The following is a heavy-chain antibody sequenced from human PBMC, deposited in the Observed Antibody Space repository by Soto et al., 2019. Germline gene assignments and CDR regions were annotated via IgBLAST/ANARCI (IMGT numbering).Heavy chain of an antibody. V-gene: IGHV4-39*01. CDR3: ARPGKGFYYYYYMDV. CDR2: IYYSGST. Sequence: LSLTCTVSGGSISSSSYYWGWIRQPPGKGLEWIGTIYYSGSTYYNPSLKSRVTISVDTSKNQFSLKLSSVTAADTAVYYCARPGKGFYYYYYMDVWGKGTTVTVSS. D-gene: IGHD1-26*01. J-gene: IGHJ6*03. CDR1: GGSISSSSYY.